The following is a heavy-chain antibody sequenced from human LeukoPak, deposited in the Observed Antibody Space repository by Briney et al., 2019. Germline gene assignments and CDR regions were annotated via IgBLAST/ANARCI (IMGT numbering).Heavy chain of an antibody. V-gene: IGHV4-34*01. CDR3: ARSSPTTVVTLRQRRPFDY. D-gene: IGHD4-23*01. J-gene: IGHJ4*02. CDR2: INHSGST. Sequence: SETLSLTCAVYGGSFSGYYWSWIRQPPGKGLEWIGEINHSGSTNYNPSLKSRVTISVDTSKNQFSLKLSSVTAADTAVYYCARSSPTTVVTLRQRRPFDYWGQGTLVTVSS. CDR1: GGSFSGYY.